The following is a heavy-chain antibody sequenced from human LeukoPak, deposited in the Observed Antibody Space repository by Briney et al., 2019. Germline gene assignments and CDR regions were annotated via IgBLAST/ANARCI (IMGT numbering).Heavy chain of an antibody. CDR3: ARLGTGTGIDY. J-gene: IGHJ4*02. Sequence: PSETLSLTCTVSGGSISSSSYYWGWIRQPPGKGLEWIGSIYYRGSTYYNPSLKSRVTMSVDTSKNQFSLKLSSVTAADTAVFYCARLGTGTGIDYWGQGTLVTVSS. CDR1: GGSISSSSYY. V-gene: IGHV4-39*01. CDR2: IYYRGST. D-gene: IGHD1-1*01.